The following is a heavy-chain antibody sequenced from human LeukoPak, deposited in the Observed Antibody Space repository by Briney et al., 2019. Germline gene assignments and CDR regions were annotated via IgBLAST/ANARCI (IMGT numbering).Heavy chain of an antibody. CDR1: GGSISSGGYY. CDR3: AREGVAAAGTKVP. V-gene: IGHV4-30-2*01. CDR2: IYHSGST. D-gene: IGHD6-13*01. J-gene: IGHJ5*02. Sequence: PSETLSLTCTVSGGSISSGGYYWSWIRQPPGKGLEWIGYIYHSGSTYYNPSLKSRVTISVDRSKHQFSLKLSSVTAADTAVYYCAREGVAAAGTKVPWGQGTLVTVSS.